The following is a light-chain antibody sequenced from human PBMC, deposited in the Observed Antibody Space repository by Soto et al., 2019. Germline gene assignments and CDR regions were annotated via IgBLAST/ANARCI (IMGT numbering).Light chain of an antibody. Sequence: EIVLTQSPGTLSLSPGERATLSCRASQRVRSNYLAWYQQKPGQAPRLLIYDASSRATGIPDRFSGSGSGTHFTLTISRLEPEDFAVYYCQQYGSSPRTFGQGTKVEIK. CDR3: QQYGSSPRT. V-gene: IGKV3-20*01. CDR1: QRVRSNY. CDR2: DAS. J-gene: IGKJ1*01.